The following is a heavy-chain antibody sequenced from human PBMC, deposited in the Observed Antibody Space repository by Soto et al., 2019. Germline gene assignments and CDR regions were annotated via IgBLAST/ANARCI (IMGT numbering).Heavy chain of an antibody. V-gene: IGHV3-30*18. D-gene: IGHD1-20*01. CDR3: AKEFHSWNYFDY. CDR1: GLTFSSSG. CDR2: ISYDGSNK. J-gene: IGHJ4*02. Sequence: GGSTRLSCAASGLTFSSSGMHWVRQAPGKGLEWVAVISYDGSNKFYADSVKGRFTISRDNFRNTLYLQMNSLRAEDTDVYYCAKEFHSWNYFDYWGQGTLVTVSS.